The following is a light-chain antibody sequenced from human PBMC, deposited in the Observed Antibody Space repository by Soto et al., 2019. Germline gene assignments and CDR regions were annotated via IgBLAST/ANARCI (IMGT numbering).Light chain of an antibody. CDR2: DIS. CDR1: QSISDW. J-gene: IGKJ5*01. CDR3: QHYNSYPFT. Sequence: DIQMTQSPSTLSASVGDRVTITCRASQSISDWLAWYQQKPGKAPKLLIYDISNLEIGVPSRFSGSGSGTEFTLTISSLQPDDFATYYCQHYNSYPFTFGQGTRLEIK. V-gene: IGKV1-5*01.